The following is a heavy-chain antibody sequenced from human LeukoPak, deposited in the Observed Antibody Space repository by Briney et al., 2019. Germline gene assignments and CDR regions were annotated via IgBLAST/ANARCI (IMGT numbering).Heavy chain of an antibody. CDR1: GGSISGYY. V-gene: IGHV4-4*07. Sequence: SETLSLTCTVSGGSISGYYWSWIRQPAGKGLEWIGRIYSSGSTNYNPSLKSRVTISVDTSKNQFSLKLSSVTAADTAVYYCASQTALPYFDLLLGDGPGYFDYWGQGTLVTVSS. J-gene: IGHJ4*02. D-gene: IGHD3-9*01. CDR3: ASQTALPYFDLLLGDGPGYFDY. CDR2: IYSSGST.